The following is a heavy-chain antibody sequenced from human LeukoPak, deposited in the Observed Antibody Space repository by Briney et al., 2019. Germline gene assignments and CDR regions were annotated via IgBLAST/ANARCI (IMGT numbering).Heavy chain of an antibody. CDR1: GGSISSSNW. CDR3: ARDPSTVTDY. D-gene: IGHD4-17*01. CDR2: IYHSGST. V-gene: IGHV4-4*02. J-gene: IGHJ4*02. Sequence: PSETLSLTCAVSGGSISSSNWWSWVRQPPGKGLEWIGSIYHSGSTYYNPSLKSRVTISVDTSKNQFSLKLSSVTAADTAVYYCARDPSTVTDYWGQGTLVTVSS.